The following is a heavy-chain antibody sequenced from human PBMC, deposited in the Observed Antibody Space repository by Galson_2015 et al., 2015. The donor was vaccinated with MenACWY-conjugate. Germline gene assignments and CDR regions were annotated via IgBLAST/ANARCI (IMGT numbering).Heavy chain of an antibody. Sequence: SETLSLTCAVYGGSFSGYYWTWIRQPPGKGLEWIGEINHRGSTHYNPSLKSRVTISVDTSKNQFSLKLTSVTAADTAVYYCAREVVVVPAAISGNYGMDVWGQGTTVTVSS. J-gene: IGHJ6*02. V-gene: IGHV4-34*01. CDR3: AREVVVVPAAISGNYGMDV. D-gene: IGHD2-2*02. CDR1: GGSFSGYY. CDR2: INHRGST.